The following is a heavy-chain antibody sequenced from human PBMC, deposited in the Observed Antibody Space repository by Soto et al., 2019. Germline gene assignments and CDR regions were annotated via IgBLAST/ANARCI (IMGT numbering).Heavy chain of an antibody. CDR2: IDPSDSYT. V-gene: IGHV5-10-1*01. CDR3: ARHISPRVAPAGKTRQLYYDYGMDV. J-gene: IGHJ6*02. CDR1: GYSFTSYW. Sequence: GESLKISCKGSGYSFTSYWISWVRQMPGKGLEWMGRIDPSDSYTNYSPSFQGHVTISADKSISTAYLQWSSLKASDTAMYYCARHISPRVAPAGKTRQLYYDYGMDVWGQGTTVTVYS. D-gene: IGHD6-13*01.